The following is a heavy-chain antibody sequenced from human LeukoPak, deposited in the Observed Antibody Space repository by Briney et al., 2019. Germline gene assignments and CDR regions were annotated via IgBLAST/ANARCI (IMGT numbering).Heavy chain of an antibody. CDR3: ARDLYRSSPSTFDY. V-gene: IGHV4-59*01. CDR2: IYYSGST. D-gene: IGHD6-13*01. Sequence: SETLSLTCTVFRDSMKSYYWSWLRQPPGKGLEWIGYIYYSGSTNYNPSLKSRVTISVDTSKNQFSLKLSSVTAADTAVYYCARDLYRSSPSTFDYWGQGILVTVSS. J-gene: IGHJ4*02. CDR1: RDSMKSYY.